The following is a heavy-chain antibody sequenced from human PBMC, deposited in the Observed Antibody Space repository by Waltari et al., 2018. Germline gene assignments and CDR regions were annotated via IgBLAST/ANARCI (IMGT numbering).Heavy chain of an antibody. CDR3: ARVGTRVATGGFDY. V-gene: IGHV3-53*02. J-gene: IGHJ4*02. CDR1: GFTVSSNY. D-gene: IGHD5-12*01. Sequence: EVQLVETGGGLIQPGGSLRLSCAASGFTVSSNYMSWVRQAPGKGLEWVSVIYSGGSTYYADSVKGRFTISRDNSKNTLYLQMNSLRAEDTAVYYCARVGTRVATGGFDYWGQGTLVTVSS. CDR2: IYSGGST.